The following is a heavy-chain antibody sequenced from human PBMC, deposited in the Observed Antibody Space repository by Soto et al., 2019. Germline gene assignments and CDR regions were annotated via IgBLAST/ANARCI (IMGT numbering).Heavy chain of an antibody. CDR2: INPSGGST. D-gene: IGHD1-7*01. CDR1: GYTFTSYY. J-gene: IGHJ5*02. CDR3: ARVRRITGTTQDNWFDP. V-gene: IGHV1-46*01. Sequence: QVQLVQSGAEVKKPGASVKVSCKASGYTFTSYYMHWVRQAPGQGLEWMGIINPSGGSTSYAQKFEGRVTMTRDTYTSTVYMELSSLRSEDTAVYYCARVRRITGTTQDNWFDPWGQGTLVTVSS.